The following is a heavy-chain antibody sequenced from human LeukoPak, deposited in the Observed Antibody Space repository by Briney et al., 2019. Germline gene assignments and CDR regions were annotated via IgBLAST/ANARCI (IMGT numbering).Heavy chain of an antibody. Sequence: SETLSLTCTVSSGSISTSNYYWGWVRQPPGKALEWIGNIFYSGSTYYSPSLKSRVTISLDTSKNQFSLKLSSVTAADTAVYYCARDRGLRGLYDYWGQGTLVTVSS. J-gene: IGHJ4*02. CDR2: IFYSGST. D-gene: IGHD4-17*01. CDR1: SGSISTSNYY. V-gene: IGHV4-39*07. CDR3: ARDRGLRGLYDY.